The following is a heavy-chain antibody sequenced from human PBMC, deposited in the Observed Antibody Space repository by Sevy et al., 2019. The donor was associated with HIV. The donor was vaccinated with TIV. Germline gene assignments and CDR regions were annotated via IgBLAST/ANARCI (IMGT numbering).Heavy chain of an antibody. V-gene: IGHV1-2*02. CDR2: ISPNSGGT. CDR3: ARGPGTAVAGTGY. D-gene: IGHD6-19*01. J-gene: IGHJ4*02. CDR1: GYTFTGYY. Sequence: ASVKVSCKASGYTFTGYYMHWVRQAPGQGLEWMGWISPNSGGTNYAQKFQGRVTMTRDTSISTAYMELSRLRCDDTAVYYCARGPGTAVAGTGYWGQGTLVTVSS.